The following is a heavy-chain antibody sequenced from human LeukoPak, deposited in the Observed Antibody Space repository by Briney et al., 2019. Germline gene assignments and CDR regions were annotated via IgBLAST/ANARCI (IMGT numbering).Heavy chain of an antibody. J-gene: IGHJ6*02. D-gene: IGHD5-18*01. V-gene: IGHV1-69*01. CDR3: ARRSTAMAPGYYYGMDV. CDR2: IIPIFGTA. Sequence: SVKVSCKASGGTFSSYAISWVRQAPGQGLEWMGGIIPIFGTANYAQKFQGRVTITADESTSTAYMELSSLRSEDTAVYYCARRSTAMAPGYYYGMDVWGQGTTVTVSS. CDR1: GGTFSSYA.